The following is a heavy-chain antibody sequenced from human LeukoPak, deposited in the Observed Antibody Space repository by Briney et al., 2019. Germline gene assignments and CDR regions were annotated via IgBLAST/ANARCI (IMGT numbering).Heavy chain of an antibody. J-gene: IGHJ4*02. CDR2: INPTGGST. CDR3: ARLDPIDY. V-gene: IGHV1-46*01. CDR1: GYTFPSYF. Sequence: RASVKVSCTASGYTFPSYFMHWVRQAPGQGLEWMGIINPTGGSTTYAQKFQGRVTMTRDTSTSTVYLELSSLRSDDTAVYYCARLDPIDYWGQGTLVTVSS.